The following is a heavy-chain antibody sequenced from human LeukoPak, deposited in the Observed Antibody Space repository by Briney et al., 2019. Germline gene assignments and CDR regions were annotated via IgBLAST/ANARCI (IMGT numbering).Heavy chain of an antibody. CDR2: IYYSGST. CDR3: ASFYGDYYFDY. J-gene: IGHJ4*02. V-gene: IGHV4-59*08. CDR1: GGSISSYY. Sequence: PSETLSLTCTVSGGSISSYYWSWIRQPPGKGREWIGYIYYSGSTNYNPSLKSRVTISVDTSKNQFSLKLSSVTAADTAVYYCASFYGDYYFDYWGQGTLVTVSS. D-gene: IGHD4-17*01.